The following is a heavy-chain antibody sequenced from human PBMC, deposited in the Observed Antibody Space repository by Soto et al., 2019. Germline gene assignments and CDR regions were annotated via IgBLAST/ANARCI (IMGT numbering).Heavy chain of an antibody. Sequence: GGYLSASCAASGLPFSRCSMNGVRQAPGKGLEWVSSISSSSSYIYYADSVKGRFTISRDNAKNSLYLQMNSLRAEDTAVYYCARVRAPFASGYDLRSDLWVKRTKVTVAS. CDR2: ISSSSSYI. J-gene: IGHJ6*04. V-gene: IGHV3-21*01. CDR1: GLPFSRCS. CDR3: ARVRAPFASGYDLRSDL. D-gene: IGHD5-12*01.